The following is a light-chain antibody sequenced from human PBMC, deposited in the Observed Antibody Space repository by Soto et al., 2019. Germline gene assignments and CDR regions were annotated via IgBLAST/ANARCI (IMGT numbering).Light chain of an antibody. Sequence: QAVVTQEPSLTVSPGGTVTLTCGSSTGDVTSGHYPYWFQQKPGQAPRTLIYDTSNKHSWTPARFSGSLLGGKAALTLSGAQPEDEAEYYCLLSDGGARTVFGGGTQLTVL. CDR3: LLSDGGARTV. CDR1: TGDVTSGHY. V-gene: IGLV7-46*01. CDR2: DTS. J-gene: IGLJ7*01.